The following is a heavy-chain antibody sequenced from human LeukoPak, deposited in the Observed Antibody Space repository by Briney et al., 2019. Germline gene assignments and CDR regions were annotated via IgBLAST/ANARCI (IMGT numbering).Heavy chain of an antibody. CDR1: GGSFSGYY. Sequence: SETLSLTCAVYGGSFSGYYWSWIRQPPGKGLEWIGAINHSGSTNYNPSLKSRVTISVDTSKNQFSLKLSSVTAADTAVYYCARGGTNIVVVPAARYNWFDPWGQGTLVTVSS. CDR2: INHSGST. D-gene: IGHD2-2*01. V-gene: IGHV4-34*01. CDR3: ARGGTNIVVVPAARYNWFDP. J-gene: IGHJ5*02.